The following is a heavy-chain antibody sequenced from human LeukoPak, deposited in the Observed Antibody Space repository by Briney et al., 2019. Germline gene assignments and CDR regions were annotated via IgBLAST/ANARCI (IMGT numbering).Heavy chain of an antibody. CDR2: ISSSSTTI. D-gene: IGHD2-2*01. Sequence: PGGSLRLSCAASGFTFITYSMNWVRQAPGKGLEWVSYISSSSTTIYYADSVKGRFTISRDNAKNSLYLQMSSLRAEDTAVYYCAKPRPYCSGTSCYPDYWGQGTLVTVSS. V-gene: IGHV3-48*01. CDR3: AKPRPYCSGTSCYPDY. CDR1: GFTFITYS. J-gene: IGHJ4*02.